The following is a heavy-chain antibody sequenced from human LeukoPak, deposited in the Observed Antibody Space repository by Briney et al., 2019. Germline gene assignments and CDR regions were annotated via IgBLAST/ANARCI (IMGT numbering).Heavy chain of an antibody. CDR3: ASRNTYGSS. Sequence: GGSLRLSCAASGFTFSSYEMNWVRQAPGKGLEWVSYISSSGSTIYYADSVKGRFTNSRDNAKNSLYLQMNSLRAEDTAVYCCASRNTYGSSWGQGTLVTVSS. J-gene: IGHJ4*02. CDR1: GFTFSSYE. CDR2: ISSSGSTI. V-gene: IGHV3-48*03. D-gene: IGHD3-10*01.